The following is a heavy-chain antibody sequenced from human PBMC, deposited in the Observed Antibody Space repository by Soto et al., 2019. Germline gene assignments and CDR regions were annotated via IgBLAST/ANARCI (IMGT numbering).Heavy chain of an antibody. CDR1: GGSISSSSYY. V-gene: IGHV4-39*01. Sequence: QLQLQESGPGLVKPSETLSLTCTVSGGSISSSSYYWGWIRQPPGKGLEWSGSIYYSGSTYYNPSLKSRVTISVDTSKNHVALKLSSVAAADTAVYYCARPQLLWGWFDPWGQGTLVTVSS. D-gene: IGHD2-2*01. CDR3: ARPQLLWGWFDP. CDR2: IYYSGST. J-gene: IGHJ5*02.